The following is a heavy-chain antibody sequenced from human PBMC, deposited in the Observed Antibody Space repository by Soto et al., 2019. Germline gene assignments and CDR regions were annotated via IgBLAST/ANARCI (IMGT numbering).Heavy chain of an antibody. J-gene: IGHJ4*02. V-gene: IGHV3-30*18. CDR3: AKDRAIVVVTAIFDY. CDR1: GFTFSSYG. Sequence: QVQLVESGGGVVQPGRSLRLSCAASGFTFSSYGMHWVRQAPGKGLEWVAVISYDGSNKYYADSVKGRFTISRDNSKNPPYMQMNSLRAEDTAVYYCAKDRAIVVVTAIFDYWGQGTLVTVSS. CDR2: ISYDGSNK. D-gene: IGHD2-21*02.